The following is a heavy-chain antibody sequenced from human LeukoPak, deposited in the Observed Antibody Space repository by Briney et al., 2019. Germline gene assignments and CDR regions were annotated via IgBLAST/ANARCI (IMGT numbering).Heavy chain of an antibody. CDR3: AKGGGAAAGRSQYYMDV. V-gene: IGHV3-33*06. J-gene: IGHJ6*03. CDR2: IWYDGSNK. Sequence: GGSLRLSCAASGFTFSSYGMHWVRQAPGKGLEWVAVIWYDGSNKYYADSVKGRFTISRDNSKNTLYLQMNSLRAEDTAVYYCAKGGGAAAGRSQYYMDVWGKGTTVTVSS. CDR1: GFTFSSYG. D-gene: IGHD6-13*01.